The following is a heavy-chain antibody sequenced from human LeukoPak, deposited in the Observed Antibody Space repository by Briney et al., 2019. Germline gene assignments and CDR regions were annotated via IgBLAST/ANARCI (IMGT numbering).Heavy chain of an antibody. J-gene: IGHJ3*02. V-gene: IGHV3-7*01. D-gene: IGHD6-13*01. CDR3: ARDNSIWDGAFDI. CDR2: IKRDGSEK. Sequence: GGSLRLSCAASGFTFSSYWMCWVRQAPGKGLEWVANIKRDGSEKYYVDSVKGRFTISRDNAKNSLSLQMNSLRAEDTAIYYCARDNSIWDGAFDIWGRGTMVTVSS. CDR1: GFTFSSYW.